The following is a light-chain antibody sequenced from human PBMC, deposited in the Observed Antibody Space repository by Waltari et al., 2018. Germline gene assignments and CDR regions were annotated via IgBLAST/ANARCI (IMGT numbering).Light chain of an antibody. CDR1: QGIRNS. Sequence: DIQMTQSPSSLSAFAGDRVTISCRASQGIRNSVDWFQQKPGKAPKALMYGASTLHSGVPSRFSGSGFGTDFTLTISGLQPEDLATYYCLQYDSYPRTFGQGTKVEIK. J-gene: IGKJ1*01. V-gene: IGKV1-16*01. CDR2: GAS. CDR3: LQYDSYPRT.